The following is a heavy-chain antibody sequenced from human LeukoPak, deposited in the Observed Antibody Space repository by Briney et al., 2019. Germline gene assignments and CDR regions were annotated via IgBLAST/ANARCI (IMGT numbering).Heavy chain of an antibody. Sequence: GGSLRLSCAASGFTFSSYSMNWVRQAPGKGLEWVSYISTSSSTIYYADPVKGRFTISRDNAKNSLYLQMNSLRAEDTAVYYCARDVGLTGNWGQGTLVTVSS. CDR3: ARDVGLTGN. CDR1: GFTFSSYS. D-gene: IGHD1-20*01. J-gene: IGHJ4*02. CDR2: ISTSSSTI. V-gene: IGHV3-48*01.